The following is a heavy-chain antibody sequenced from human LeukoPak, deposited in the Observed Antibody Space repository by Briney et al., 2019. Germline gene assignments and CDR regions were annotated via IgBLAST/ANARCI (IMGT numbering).Heavy chain of an antibody. CDR3: TRDEKQSYFDTAAFWTLFDY. CDR1: GFTLGEYA. D-gene: IGHD3/OR15-3a*01. CDR2: IRSEAYGGST. V-gene: IGHV3-49*04. Sequence: GRSRRLSCTGSGFTLGEYALSWVRQAPGKGLEWIGSIRSEAYGGSTQYAASVTGRFTLSRDNSGNIVYLQMNSLQIDDTAMYYCTRDEKQSYFDTAAFWTLFDYWGQGTLVTVSS. J-gene: IGHJ4*02.